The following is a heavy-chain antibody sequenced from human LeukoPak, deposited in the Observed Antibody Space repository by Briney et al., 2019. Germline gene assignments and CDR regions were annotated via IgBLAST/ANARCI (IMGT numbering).Heavy chain of an antibody. Sequence: GGSLRLSCAASGFTFRTYAMTWVRQAPGKGLEWVSGISGSGDSTDYADSVKGRFTISRDNSKNTLYLQMNSLRAEDTAVYYCARGVGTYYWGQGTLVTVSS. CDR2: ISGSGDST. D-gene: IGHD1-26*01. V-gene: IGHV3-23*01. CDR1: GFTFRTYA. CDR3: ARGVGTYY. J-gene: IGHJ4*02.